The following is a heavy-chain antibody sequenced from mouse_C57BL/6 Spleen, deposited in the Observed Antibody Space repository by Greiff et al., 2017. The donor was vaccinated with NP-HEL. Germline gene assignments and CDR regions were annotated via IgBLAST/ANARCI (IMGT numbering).Heavy chain of an antibody. CDR2: ISYSGST. CDR1: GYSITSGYD. Sequence: EVKLVESGPGMVKPSQSLSLTCTVTGYSITSGYDWHWIRHFPGNKLEWMGYISYSGSTNYNPSLKSRISITHDTSKNHFFLKLNSVTTEDTATYYCARDGNSRGAMDYWGQGTSVTVSS. D-gene: IGHD1-1*01. V-gene: IGHV3-1*01. CDR3: ARDGNSRGAMDY. J-gene: IGHJ4*01.